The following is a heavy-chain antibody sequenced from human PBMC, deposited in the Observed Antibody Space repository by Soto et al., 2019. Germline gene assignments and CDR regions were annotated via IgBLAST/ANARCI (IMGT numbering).Heavy chain of an antibody. V-gene: IGHV3-49*04. D-gene: IGHD3-22*01. CDR2: IRSKAYGGAT. CDR1: GFTFGDYA. Sequence: GSLRLSCTASGFTFGDYAMSWVRQAPGKGLEWVGFIRSKAYGGATEYAASVKGRFTISRDDSKSIAYLQMNSLKTEDTAVYYCTRDYYDSSGGPYWGQGTLVTVSS. CDR3: TRDYYDSSGGPY. J-gene: IGHJ4*02.